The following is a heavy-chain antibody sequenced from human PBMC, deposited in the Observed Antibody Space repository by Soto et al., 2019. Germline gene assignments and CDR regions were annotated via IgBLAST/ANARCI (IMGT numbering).Heavy chain of an antibody. J-gene: IGHJ4*02. V-gene: IGHV5-51*01. Sequence: PGESLKISCKGSGHIFSNYWIGWVRPMPGKGLEWMGIIYPGDSDTRYSPSFQGQVTITVDKSNNTAYLQWSRLKASDTAIYYCARQRLWGTSGYYYFENWGQGTLVTVSS. CDR1: GHIFSNYW. CDR2: IYPGDSDT. D-gene: IGHD3-22*01. CDR3: ARQRLWGTSGYYYFEN.